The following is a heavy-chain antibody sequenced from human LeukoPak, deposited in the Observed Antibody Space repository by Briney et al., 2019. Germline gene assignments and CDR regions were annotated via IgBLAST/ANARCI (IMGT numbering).Heavy chain of an antibody. Sequence: PSETLSLTCTVSGGSISSGDYYWSWIRQHPGKGLEWIGYIYYSGSTYYNPSLKSRVTISVDTSKNQFSLKLSSVTAADTAVYYCASVGTAMVTFDYWGQGTLVTVSS. CDR2: IYYSGST. J-gene: IGHJ4*02. CDR1: GGSISSGDYY. D-gene: IGHD5-18*01. CDR3: ASVGTAMVTFDY. V-gene: IGHV4-31*03.